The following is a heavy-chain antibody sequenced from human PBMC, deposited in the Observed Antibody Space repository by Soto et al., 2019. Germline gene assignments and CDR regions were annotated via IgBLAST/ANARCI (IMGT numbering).Heavy chain of an antibody. D-gene: IGHD3-22*01. J-gene: IGHJ6*02. CDR3: ARERYYYDTSSGYHYYYYGMDV. V-gene: IGHV4-34*01. Sequence: PSETLSLTCAVYGGSFSGYYWSWIRQPPGKGPEWIGEINHSGSTNYNPSLKSRVTISVDTSKNQFSLKLSSVTAADTAVYYCARERYYYDTSSGYHYYYYGMDVWGQGTTVTVSS. CDR1: GGSFSGYY. CDR2: INHSGST.